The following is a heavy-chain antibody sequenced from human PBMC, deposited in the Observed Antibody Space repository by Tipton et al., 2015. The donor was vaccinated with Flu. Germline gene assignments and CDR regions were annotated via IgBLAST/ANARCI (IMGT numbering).Heavy chain of an antibody. J-gene: IGHJ4*02. CDR3: ARDRGGYCRGGSCYSLDY. D-gene: IGHD2-15*01. V-gene: IGHV3-30-3*01. CDR2: ISFDGSNT. Sequence: SLRLSCAASGFSFNSYTMYWVRQAPGKGLEWVALISFDGSNTNYPESVKGRFTVSRDNSKNTLSLQMNSLRAEDTAIYYCARDRGGYCRGGSCYSLDYWGQGTLVTVSS. CDR1: GFSFNSYT.